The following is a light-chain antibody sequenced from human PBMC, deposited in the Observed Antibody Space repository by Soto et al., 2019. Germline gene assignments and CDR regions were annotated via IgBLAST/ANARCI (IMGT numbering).Light chain of an antibody. CDR2: GAS. CDR1: QSVSSN. CDR3: QQYNKWPPYT. V-gene: IGKV3-15*01. Sequence: EIVMTQSPDTLSVSPGERATLSCRASQSVSSNLAWYQQKPGQAPRLLIYGASSRATGIPARFSGSGSGTEFTLTISGLQSEDFAVYYCQQYNKWPPYTFGQGTKLEIK. J-gene: IGKJ2*01.